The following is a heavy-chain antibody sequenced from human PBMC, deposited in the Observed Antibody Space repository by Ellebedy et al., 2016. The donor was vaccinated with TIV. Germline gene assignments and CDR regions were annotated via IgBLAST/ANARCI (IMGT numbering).Heavy chain of an antibody. D-gene: IGHD2-15*01. CDR2: VSYDGSKT. Sequence: GGSLRLXCEASAFTFNDYAMHWVRQAPGKGLEWVAFVSYDGSKTYYADSVKGRFTISRDNSKNTLDLQMNSLRAEDTALYYCARETRGYAGIFDYWGQGTLVTASS. V-gene: IGHV3-30-3*01. CDR1: AFTFNDYA. CDR3: ARETRGYAGIFDY. J-gene: IGHJ4*02.